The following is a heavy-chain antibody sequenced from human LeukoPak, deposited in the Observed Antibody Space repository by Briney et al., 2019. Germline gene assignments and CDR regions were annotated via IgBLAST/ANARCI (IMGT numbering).Heavy chain of an antibody. V-gene: IGHV3-21*01. J-gene: IGHJ5*02. D-gene: IGHD3-10*01. Sequence: GGSLRLSCAASGFTFSTYAMSWLRQAPRKGLEWVSSISSTSTYIYYADSVKGRFTISRDNAKNSLYLQMSLLSAEDTAVYFCATGLGGVSIGASWGQGTLVTVSS. CDR3: ATGLGGVSIGAS. CDR1: GFTFSTYA. CDR2: ISSTSTYI.